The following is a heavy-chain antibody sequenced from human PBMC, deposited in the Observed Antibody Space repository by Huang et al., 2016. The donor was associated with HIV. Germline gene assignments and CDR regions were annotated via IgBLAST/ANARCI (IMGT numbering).Heavy chain of an antibody. Sequence: QVQLVEAGGGVVQPGRSLRLSCAASGFICSNYGMHWFRQAPGKGLEWVALISYDVSNKYYTDSVKGRFSISRDKSKNTLYLQMNSLRAEDTAVYYCALKGDSSGWEYCRHWGQGTLVTVSS. CDR1: GFICSNYG. CDR3: ALKGDSSGWEYCRH. J-gene: IGHJ1*01. V-gene: IGHV3-30*03. CDR2: ISYDVSNK. D-gene: IGHD6-19*01.